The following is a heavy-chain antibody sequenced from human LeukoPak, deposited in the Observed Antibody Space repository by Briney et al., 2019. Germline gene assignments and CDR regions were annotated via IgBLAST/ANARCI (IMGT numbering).Heavy chain of an antibody. Sequence: VASVKVSCKASGYTFTGYYMRWVRQAPGQGLEWMGWINPNSGGTNYAQKFQGRVTMTRDTSISTVYMELSRLRSDDTAVYYCARDYLENRGVSFDYWGQGTLVTVSS. D-gene: IGHD5/OR15-5a*01. V-gene: IGHV1-2*02. CDR1: GYTFTGYY. CDR3: ARDYLENRGVSFDY. J-gene: IGHJ4*02. CDR2: INPNSGGT.